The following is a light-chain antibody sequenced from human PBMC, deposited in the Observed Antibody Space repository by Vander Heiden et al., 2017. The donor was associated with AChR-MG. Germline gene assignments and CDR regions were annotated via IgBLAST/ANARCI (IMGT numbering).Light chain of an antibody. Sequence: QSVLTPPPSVSSAPGQTVTVSCTGRRSHTGHNYVSSYQQFPEKAPKRLIYDNDKRPSGMPDRFSGSKSGTSATLGITGLQTGDEADYYCGAWDSSLSAGVFGTGTRVTVL. V-gene: IGLV1-51*01. J-gene: IGLJ1*01. CDR1: RSHTGHNY. CDR2: DND. CDR3: GAWDSSLSAGV.